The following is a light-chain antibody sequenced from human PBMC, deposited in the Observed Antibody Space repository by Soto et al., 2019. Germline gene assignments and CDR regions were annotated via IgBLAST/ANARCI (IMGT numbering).Light chain of an antibody. Sequence: VLMTQSPATLSVSPGESATLSCRASQSVGSNLAWYQQKPGQAPRLLISGASTRATGVPARFSRSGSGTEFTLTIRSLQSYDVAIYHWQQYNNWPPTFGQGTKVEIK. CDR1: QSVGSN. CDR3: QQYNNWPPT. J-gene: IGKJ1*01. CDR2: GAS. V-gene: IGKV3-15*01.